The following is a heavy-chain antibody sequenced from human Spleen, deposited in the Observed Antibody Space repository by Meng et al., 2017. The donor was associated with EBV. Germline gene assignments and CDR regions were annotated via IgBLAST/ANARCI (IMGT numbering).Heavy chain of an antibody. V-gene: IGHV4-39*01. Sequence: ERRVWGPGLVKASETLSLTWLVPGASITSTRYFWGWIRQPPGKGLEWIGNIYYHGNTYYNPSLKSRVSISIDTSKSQFSLRLTSVTAADTAVYYCARQQGDSSDRWFDPWGQGTLVTVSS. J-gene: IGHJ5*02. CDR2: IYYHGNT. CDR1: GASITSTRYF. CDR3: ARQQGDSSDRWFDP. D-gene: IGHD6-25*01.